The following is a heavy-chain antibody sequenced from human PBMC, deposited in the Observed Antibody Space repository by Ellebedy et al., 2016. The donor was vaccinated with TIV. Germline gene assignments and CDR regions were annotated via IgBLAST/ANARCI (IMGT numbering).Heavy chain of an antibody. V-gene: IGHV3-11*03. Sequence: GESLKISCAASGFTFSDYYMSWIRQAPGKGLEWVSYISSSSSYTNYADSVKGRFTISRDNAKNSLYLQMNSLRAEDTAVYYCACPPEANYYGMDVWGQGTTVTVSS. CDR1: GFTFSDYY. J-gene: IGHJ6*02. CDR2: ISSSSSYT. CDR3: ACPPEANYYGMDV.